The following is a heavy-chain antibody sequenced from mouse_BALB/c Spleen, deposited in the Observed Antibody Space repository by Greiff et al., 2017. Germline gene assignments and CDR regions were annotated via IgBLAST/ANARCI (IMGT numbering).Heavy chain of an antibody. CDR3: ARHYYGIFDY. Sequence: EVQLQESGGGLVKPGGSLKLSCAASGFAFSSYDMSWVRQTPEKRLEWVAYISSGGGSTYYPDTVKGRFTISRDNAKNTLYLQMSSLKSEDTAMYYCARHYYGIFDYWGQGTTLTVSS. D-gene: IGHD1-2*01. CDR1: GFAFSSYD. V-gene: IGHV5-12-1*01. CDR2: ISSGGGST. J-gene: IGHJ2*01.